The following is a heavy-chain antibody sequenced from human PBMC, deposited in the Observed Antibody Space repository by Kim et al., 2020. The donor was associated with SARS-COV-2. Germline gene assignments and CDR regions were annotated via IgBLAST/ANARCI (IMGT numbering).Heavy chain of an antibody. D-gene: IGHD3-22*01. Sequence: SETLSLTCAVYGGSFSGYYWSWIRQPPGKGLEWIGEINHSGSTNYNPSLKSRVTISVDTSKNQFSLKLSSVTAADTAVYYCAREKRGFSMIVGVPYYYYYGMDVWGQGTTVTVSS. CDR2: INHSGST. CDR1: GGSFSGYY. CDR3: AREKRGFSMIVGVPYYYYYGMDV. J-gene: IGHJ6*02. V-gene: IGHV4-34*01.